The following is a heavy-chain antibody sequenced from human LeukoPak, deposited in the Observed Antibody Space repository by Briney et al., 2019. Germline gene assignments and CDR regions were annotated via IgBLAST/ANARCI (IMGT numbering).Heavy chain of an antibody. CDR1: GFAFSGYG. J-gene: IGHJ4*02. CDR2: IRYDGNTK. D-gene: IGHD6-19*01. Sequence: PGGSLRLSCAASGFAFSGYGIHWARQAPGKGLEWLTFIRYDGNTKYYADSVKGRFSISRDNSRNTVYLQMNTLRVEDTAVYYCARGRGWIYDSWGRGTLVTVSS. V-gene: IGHV3-30*02. CDR3: ARGRGWIYDS.